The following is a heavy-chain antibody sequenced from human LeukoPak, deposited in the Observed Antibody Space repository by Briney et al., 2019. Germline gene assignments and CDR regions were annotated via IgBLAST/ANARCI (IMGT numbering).Heavy chain of an antibody. Sequence: GGSLRLSCAASGFTFSSYSMNWVRQAPGKGLEWVSSISSSSSYIYYADSVKGRFTISRDNAKNSLYLQMNSLRAEDTAVYYCARDQEVATVTTFATGHWGQGTLVTVSS. CDR1: GFTFSSYS. J-gene: IGHJ4*02. CDR2: ISSSSSYI. CDR3: ARDQEVATVTTFATGH. V-gene: IGHV3-21*01. D-gene: IGHD4-17*01.